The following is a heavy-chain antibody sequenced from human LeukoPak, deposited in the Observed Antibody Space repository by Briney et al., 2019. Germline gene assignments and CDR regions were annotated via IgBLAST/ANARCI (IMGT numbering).Heavy chain of an antibody. V-gene: IGHV3-30*03. Sequence: PGGSLRLSCAASGFTFSSYGMHWVRQAPGKGLEWVAVISYDGSNKYYADSVKGRFTISRDNAKNSLYLQMNSLRAEDTALYYCARGGENSGFDYWGQGTLVIVSS. J-gene: IGHJ4*02. CDR3: ARGGENSGFDY. CDR1: GFTFSSYG. D-gene: IGHD6-19*01. CDR2: ISYDGSNK.